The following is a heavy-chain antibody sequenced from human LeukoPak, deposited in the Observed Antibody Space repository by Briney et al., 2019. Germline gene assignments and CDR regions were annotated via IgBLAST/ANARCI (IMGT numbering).Heavy chain of an antibody. J-gene: IGHJ6*03. D-gene: IGHD3-10*01. CDR2: IYYSGST. Sequence: GSLRLSCAASGFTFSSYEMNWVRQPPGKVLEWIGSIYYSGSTYYNPSLKSRVTISVDTSKNQFSLKLSSVTAADTAVYYCARLLQPKYYYYYMDVWGKGTTVTISS. V-gene: IGHV4-38-2*01. CDR3: ARLLQPKYYYYYMDV. CDR1: GFTFSSYE.